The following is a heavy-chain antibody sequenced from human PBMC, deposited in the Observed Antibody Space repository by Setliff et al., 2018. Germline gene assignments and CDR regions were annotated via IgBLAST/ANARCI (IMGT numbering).Heavy chain of an antibody. CDR3: ARRYNFWSGYLDY. J-gene: IGHJ4*02. CDR1: GGSFSGYY. D-gene: IGHD3-3*01. Sequence: ETLSLTCAVYGGSFSGYYWSWIRQPSGKGLEWIGEINHSGSTNYNPSLKSRVTISVDTSKNQFSLKLSSATAADTAVYYCARRYNFWSGYLDYWGQGTLVTVSS. V-gene: IGHV4-34*01. CDR2: INHSGST.